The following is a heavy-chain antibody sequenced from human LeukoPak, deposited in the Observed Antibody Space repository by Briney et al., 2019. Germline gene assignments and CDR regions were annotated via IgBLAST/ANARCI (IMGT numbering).Heavy chain of an antibody. D-gene: IGHD6-13*01. CDR2: ISAYNGNT. CDR3: ARAYSSSWYMIDP. J-gene: IGHJ5*02. Sequence: HVASVKVSCKASGYTFTSYGISWVRQAPGQGLEWMGWISAYNGNTNYAQKLQGRVTMTIDTSTSTAYMELRSLRSDDTAVYYCARAYSSSWYMIDPWGQGTLVTVSS. CDR1: GYTFTSYG. V-gene: IGHV1-18*01.